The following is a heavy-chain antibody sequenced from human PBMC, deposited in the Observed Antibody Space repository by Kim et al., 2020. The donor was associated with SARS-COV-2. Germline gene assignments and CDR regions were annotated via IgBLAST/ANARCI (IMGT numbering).Heavy chain of an antibody. Sequence: ASVKVSCKASGYTFTSYGISWVRQAPGQGLEWMGWISAYNGNTNYAQKLQGRVTMTTDTSTSTAYMELRSLRSDDTAVYYCARDKFLVAAYSKAVQFDYWGQGTLVTVSS. CDR1: GYTFTSYG. V-gene: IGHV1-18*01. D-gene: IGHD6-25*01. J-gene: IGHJ4*02. CDR3: ARDKFLVAAYSKAVQFDY. CDR2: ISAYNGNT.